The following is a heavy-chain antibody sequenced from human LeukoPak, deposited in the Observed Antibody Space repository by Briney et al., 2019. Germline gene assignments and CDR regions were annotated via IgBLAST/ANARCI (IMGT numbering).Heavy chain of an antibody. J-gene: IGHJ4*02. Sequence: GRSLRLSCAASGFTFSNYGMHWVRQAPGKGLEWLAIMWYDGSIKYYADSAKGRFTISRDNSKNTLYLQMNSLRAEDTAVYYCAKGGGGSLVGATFAVSFDYWGQGTLVTVSS. CDR3: AKGGGGSLVGATFAVSFDY. CDR2: MWYDGSIK. CDR1: GFTFSNYG. D-gene: IGHD1-26*01. V-gene: IGHV3-33*06.